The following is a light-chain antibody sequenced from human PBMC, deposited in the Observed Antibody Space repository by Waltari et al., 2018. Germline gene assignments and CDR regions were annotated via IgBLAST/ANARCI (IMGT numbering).Light chain of an antibody. CDR1: QSVSTN. CDR2: GAS. CDR3: QQYNDWPPMYT. V-gene: IGKV3-15*01. Sequence: EIVMTQSTATLSVSPGERATLTCRASQSVSTNLAWYQQKPGQAPSLLIYGASTRATGIPARFSGGGSGTEFTLTISSLQSEDFAVYYCQQYNDWPPMYTFGQGTKLDI. J-gene: IGKJ2*01.